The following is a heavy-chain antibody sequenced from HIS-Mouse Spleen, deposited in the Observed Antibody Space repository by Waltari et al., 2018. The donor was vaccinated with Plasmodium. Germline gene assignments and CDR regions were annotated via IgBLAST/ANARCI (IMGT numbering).Heavy chain of an antibody. J-gene: IGHJ4*02. Sequence: QVTLRESGPALVKPTQTLTLTCTFSGFSLSTSGMCVSWIRQPPGKALAWRARIDWDDDKYYSTSLKTRLTISKDTSKNQVVLTMTNMDPVDTATYYCARHKKRGQLVRGYFDYWGQGTLVTVSS. V-gene: IGHV2-70*15. CDR2: IDWDDDK. D-gene: IGHD6-6*01. CDR1: GFSLSTSGMC. CDR3: ARHKKRGQLVRGYFDY.